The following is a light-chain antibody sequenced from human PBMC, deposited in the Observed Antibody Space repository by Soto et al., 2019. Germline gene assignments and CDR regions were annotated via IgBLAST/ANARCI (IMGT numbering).Light chain of an antibody. CDR2: NVS. V-gene: IGKV3-15*01. CDR3: QQYNKWHPWT. J-gene: IGKJ1*01. Sequence: EIVMTQSPATLSVSPGERATLSCRASQSVSSNVAWYQQKPGQAPRLLIYNVSTRATGIPARFSGSGSGTELTLTITSLKSEDFAISYCQQYNKWHPWTFGQGTKVDI. CDR1: QSVSSN.